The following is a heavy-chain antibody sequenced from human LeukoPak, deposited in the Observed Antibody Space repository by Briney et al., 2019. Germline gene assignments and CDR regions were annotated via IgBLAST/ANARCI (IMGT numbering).Heavy chain of an antibody. CDR2: IRYDGSNK. CDR1: GFTFSSYG. Sequence: GGSLRLSCAASGFTFSSYGMHWVRQAPGKGLEWVAFIRYDGSNKYYADSVKGRFTISRDNSKNTLYLQMNSLRAEDMAVYYCAKVGSAAGRAFDIWGQGTMVTVSS. J-gene: IGHJ3*02. V-gene: IGHV3-30*02. D-gene: IGHD6-13*01. CDR3: AKVGSAAGRAFDI.